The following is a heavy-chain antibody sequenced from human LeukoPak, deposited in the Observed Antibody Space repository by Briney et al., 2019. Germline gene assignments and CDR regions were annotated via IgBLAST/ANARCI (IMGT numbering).Heavy chain of an antibody. J-gene: IGHJ3*01. Sequence: QPGGSLRLSCAASGFIFKNHAMSWVRQAPGKGLEWDSATSGSGGTKFYADSVKGRFTISRDNSKDTLYLQMNSLRAEDTAIYYCAKFPSYDSSGHDGFDVWGQGTRVTVSS. CDR1: GFIFKNHA. CDR2: TSGSGGTK. CDR3: AKFPSYDSSGHDGFDV. V-gene: IGHV3-23*01. D-gene: IGHD3-22*01.